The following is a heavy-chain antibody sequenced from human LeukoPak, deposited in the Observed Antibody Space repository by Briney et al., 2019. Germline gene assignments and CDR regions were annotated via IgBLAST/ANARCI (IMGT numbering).Heavy chain of an antibody. V-gene: IGHV3-30*02. Sequence: GGSLRLSCAASGFTLSGYGMHWVRQAPGKGLERVAFIQSDGSDKYYADSVKGRFTISRDNSKNTLYLQMNSLRAEDTAVYYCARDGYNGPGAPFDYWGQGTLVTVSS. CDR3: ARDGYNGPGAPFDY. CDR1: GFTLSGYG. CDR2: IQSDGSDK. D-gene: IGHD5-12*01. J-gene: IGHJ4*02.